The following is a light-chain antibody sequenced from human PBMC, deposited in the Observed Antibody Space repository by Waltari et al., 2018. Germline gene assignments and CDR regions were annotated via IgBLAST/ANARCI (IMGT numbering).Light chain of an antibody. J-gene: IGKJ1*01. V-gene: IGKV3-11*01. CDR2: VTS. Sequence: IVLTQAPDTLSLSPGERATLSCRASQGVSGYLAWYQQKSGQAPRLLIYVTSKRVTGMPARFRGRGSGTDSTLTISSLEPEDFAIFYCLQRSLWPWTFGQGTKVEI. CDR3: LQRSLWPWT. CDR1: QGVSGY.